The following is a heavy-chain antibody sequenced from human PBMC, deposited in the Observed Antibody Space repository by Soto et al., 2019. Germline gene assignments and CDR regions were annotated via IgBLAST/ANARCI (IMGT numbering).Heavy chain of an antibody. Sequence: SETLSLTCTVSGGSISSGDYYWSWIRQPPGKGLEWIGYIYYSGSTYYNPSLKSRVTISVDTSKNQFSLKLSSVTAADTAVCYCARDVTMVRGVIPDYYYGMDVWGQGTTVTVSS. D-gene: IGHD3-10*01. CDR3: ARDVTMVRGVIPDYYYGMDV. J-gene: IGHJ6*02. CDR2: IYYSGST. CDR1: GGSISSGDYY. V-gene: IGHV4-30-4*01.